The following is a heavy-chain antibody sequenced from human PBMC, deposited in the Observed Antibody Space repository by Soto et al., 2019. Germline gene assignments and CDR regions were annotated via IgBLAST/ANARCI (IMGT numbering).Heavy chain of an antibody. Sequence: QVQLVQSGAEVKKPGSSVKVSCKASGGTFSSYTISWVRQAPGQGLEWMGRIIPILGIANYAQKFQGRVTITADKSTSTAYMELSSLRSEDTAVYYCAATVADRNDAFDIWGQGTMVTVSS. D-gene: IGHD6-19*01. V-gene: IGHV1-69*02. CDR1: GGTFSSYT. J-gene: IGHJ3*02. CDR2: IIPILGIA. CDR3: AATVADRNDAFDI.